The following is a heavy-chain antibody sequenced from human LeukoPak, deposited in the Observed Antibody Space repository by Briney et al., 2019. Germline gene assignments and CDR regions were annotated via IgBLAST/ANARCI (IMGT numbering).Heavy chain of an antibody. Sequence: GGTLRLSCAASGFTFSSYGMSWVRQAPGKGLEWVSGISGSGGSTYYADSVKGRFTISRDNSKNTLYLQMNSLRAEDTAVYYCAKADGGQWPSSYYYYYMDVWGKGTTVTVSS. V-gene: IGHV3-23*01. D-gene: IGHD6-19*01. CDR2: ISGSGGST. CDR1: GFTFSSYG. CDR3: AKADGGQWPSSYYYYYMDV. J-gene: IGHJ6*03.